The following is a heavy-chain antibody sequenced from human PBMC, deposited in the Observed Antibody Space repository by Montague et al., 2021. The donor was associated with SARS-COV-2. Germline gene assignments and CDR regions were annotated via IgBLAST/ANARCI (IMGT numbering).Heavy chain of an antibody. Sequence: SETLSLTCTVSGASINIDTYYWTWIRQSPGKPLEWVGYIHDSGTTNYNPSLKSRVTILEDTSRNQFPLNLNSVTAADTAVYYCARDNCSGGFCYDGVAFADWGQGTMVTVS. CDR1: GASINIDTYY. D-gene: IGHD2-15*01. CDR2: IHDSGTT. J-gene: IGHJ3*01. V-gene: IGHV4-61*01. CDR3: ARDNCSGGFCYDGVAFAD.